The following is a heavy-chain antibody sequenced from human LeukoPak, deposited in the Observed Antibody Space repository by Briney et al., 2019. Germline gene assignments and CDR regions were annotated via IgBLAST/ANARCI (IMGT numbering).Heavy chain of an antibody. CDR3: AKILRRDGYPNGPREKYFQH. CDR1: GFTFSSYA. Sequence: GGSLRLSCAASGFTFSSYAMSWVRQAPGKGLEWVSAISGSGGSTYYADSVKGRFTISRDNSKNTLYLQMNSLRAEDTAVYYCAKILRRDGYPNGPREKYFQHWGQGTLVTVSS. J-gene: IGHJ1*01. CDR2: ISGSGGST. V-gene: IGHV3-23*01. D-gene: IGHD5-24*01.